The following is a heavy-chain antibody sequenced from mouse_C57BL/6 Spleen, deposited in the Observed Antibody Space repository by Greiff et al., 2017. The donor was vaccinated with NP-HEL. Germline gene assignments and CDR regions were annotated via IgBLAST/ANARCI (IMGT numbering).Heavy chain of an antibody. D-gene: IGHD2-3*01. CDR1: GFTFSDYY. Sequence: EVKVVESEGGLVQPGSSMKLSCTASGFTFSDYYMAWVRQVPEKGLEWVANINYDGSSTYYLDSLKSRFIISRDNAKNILYLQMSSLKSEDTATYYCARDTDGSYAMDYWGQGTSVTVSS. V-gene: IGHV5-16*01. J-gene: IGHJ4*01. CDR2: INYDGSST. CDR3: ARDTDGSYAMDY.